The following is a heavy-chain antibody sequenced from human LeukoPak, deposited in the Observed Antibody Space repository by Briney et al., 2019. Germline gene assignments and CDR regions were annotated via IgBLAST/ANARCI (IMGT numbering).Heavy chain of an antibody. CDR3: ARRTSGYSYGPSDY. CDR1: GFTFSSYA. CDR2: ISGSGGST. Sequence: PGGSLRLSCAASGFTFSSYAMSWVRQAPGKGLEWASAISGSGGSTYYADSVKGRFTISRDNSKNTLYLQMNSLRAEDTAVYYCARRTSGYSYGPSDYWGQGTLVTVSS. V-gene: IGHV3-23*01. D-gene: IGHD5-18*01. J-gene: IGHJ4*02.